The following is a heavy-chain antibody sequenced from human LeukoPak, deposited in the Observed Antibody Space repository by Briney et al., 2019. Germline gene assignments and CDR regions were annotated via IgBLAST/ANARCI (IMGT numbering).Heavy chain of an antibody. Sequence: GGSLRLSCAASGFTVSSNYMSWVRQAPGKGLEWVSVIYSGGSTYYADSVKGRFTISRDNSKNTLYLQMNSLRAEDTAVYYCARDLSRSGYSNYYYYYGMDVWGQGTTVTVSS. V-gene: IGHV3-66*01. D-gene: IGHD3-22*01. CDR3: ARDLSRSGYSNYYYYYGMDV. J-gene: IGHJ6*02. CDR1: GFTVSSNY. CDR2: IYSGGST.